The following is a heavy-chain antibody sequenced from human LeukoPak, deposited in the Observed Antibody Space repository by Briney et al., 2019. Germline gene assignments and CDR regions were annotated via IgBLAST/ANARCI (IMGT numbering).Heavy chain of an antibody. Sequence: GGSLRLSCAASGFTFSSYAMSWVRQAPGKWLEWVSAISGSGGSTYYADSVKGRFTISRDNSKNTLYLQMNSLRAEDTAVYYCERLFTYHYMDVWGKGTTVTVSS. CDR1: GFTFSSYA. V-gene: IGHV3-23*01. CDR2: ISGSGGST. D-gene: IGHD3-22*01. CDR3: ERLFTYHYMDV. J-gene: IGHJ6*03.